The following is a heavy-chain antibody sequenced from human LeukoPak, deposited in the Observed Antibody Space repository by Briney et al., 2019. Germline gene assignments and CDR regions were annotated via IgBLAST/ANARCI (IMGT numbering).Heavy chain of an antibody. Sequence: SGPVLVKPTQTLTLTCTFSGFSLSTSGMCVSWIRQPPGKALEWLARIDWDDDKYYSTSLKTRLTISKDTSKNQVVLTMTNMDPVDTAPYYCARSPYGDYGLYYFDYWGQGTLVTVSS. V-gene: IGHV2-70*11. CDR1: GFSLSTSGMC. CDR3: ARSPYGDYGLYYFDY. D-gene: IGHD4-17*01. CDR2: IDWDDDK. J-gene: IGHJ4*02.